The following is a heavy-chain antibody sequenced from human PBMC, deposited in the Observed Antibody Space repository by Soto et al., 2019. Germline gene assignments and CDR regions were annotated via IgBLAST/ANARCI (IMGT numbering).Heavy chain of an antibody. V-gene: IGHV3-64D*06. CDR2: ISSDGDIT. CDR1: GFTFSEYS. CDR3: VKVSTFYDILTGYYSTNFFDP. J-gene: IGHJ5*02. D-gene: IGHD3-9*01. Sequence: GGSLRLSCSASGFTFSEYSMHWVRQAPGKGLQYVSTISSDGDITYYADSVKGRFTISRDNSKNTLYLQMNSLRPEDTAVYYCVKVSTFYDILTGYYSTNFFDPWGQGTLVTVSS.